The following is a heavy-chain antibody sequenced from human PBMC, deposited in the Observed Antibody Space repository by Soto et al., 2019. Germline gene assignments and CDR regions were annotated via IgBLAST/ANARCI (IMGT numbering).Heavy chain of an antibody. CDR1: GGSLGNYY. CDR3: ARGVGKKRELPNS. V-gene: IGHV4-59*01. J-gene: IGHJ4*02. Sequence: SETLSLTCSVSGGSLGNYYWSWIRQSPGMGLEWIGYIHYSGTTSYNPSLARRVTMSVDTAEDNFSLHLASVTAADTAVYFCARGVGKKRELPNSWGPAILVT. D-gene: IGHD1-7*01. CDR2: IHYSGTT.